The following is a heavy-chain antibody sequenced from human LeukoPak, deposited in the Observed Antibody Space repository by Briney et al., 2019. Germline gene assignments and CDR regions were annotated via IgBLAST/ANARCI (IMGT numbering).Heavy chain of an antibody. CDR3: ARGRTTDWFDP. D-gene: IGHD1/OR15-1a*01. CDR2: INPNSGGT. Sequence: ASVKVSCKASGYTFTVYYMHWVRQAPGQGLEWMGWINPNSGGTNYAQKFQGWVTMTRDTSISTAYMELSRLRSDDAAVYYCARGRTTDWFDPWGQGTLVTVSS. J-gene: IGHJ5*02. V-gene: IGHV1-2*04. CDR1: GYTFTVYY.